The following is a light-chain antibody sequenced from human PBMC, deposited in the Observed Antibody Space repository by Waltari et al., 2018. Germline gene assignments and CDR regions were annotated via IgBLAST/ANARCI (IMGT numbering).Light chain of an antibody. CDR3: QQSFRGAWE. J-gene: IGKJ1*01. V-gene: IGKV1-39*01. Sequence: DIHLTQSPSSLSASVGDTVTITCRASDSVTSYLNWYQQKSGKAPRLLIYAAASLESGVPSRFSGRGSETCFTLTITDLQPEDVATYFCQQSFRGAWEFGQGTRV. CDR2: AAA. CDR1: DSVTSY.